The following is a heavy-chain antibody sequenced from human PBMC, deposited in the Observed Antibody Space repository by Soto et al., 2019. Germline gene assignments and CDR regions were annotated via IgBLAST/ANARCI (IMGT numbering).Heavy chain of an antibody. CDR2: IIPIFGTA. V-gene: IGHV1-69*01. Sequence: QVQLVQSGAEVKKPGSSVKVSCKASGGTFSSYAISWVRQAPGQGLEWMGGIIPIFGTANYAQKFQGRVTITADESTSTAYMELSSLRSEDTAVYYCARDRGYYDSSGYYSYYFDYCGQGTLVTVSS. D-gene: IGHD3-22*01. CDR1: GGTFSSYA. CDR3: ARDRGYYDSSGYYSYYFDY. J-gene: IGHJ4*02.